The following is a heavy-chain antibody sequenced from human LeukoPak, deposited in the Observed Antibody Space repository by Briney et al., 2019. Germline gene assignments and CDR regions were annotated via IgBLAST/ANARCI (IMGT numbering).Heavy chain of an antibody. Sequence: PGGSLRLSCAASGFTLSDYYMSWIRQAPGKGLEWVSYSSSSGSTMYYADSVKGRFAISRDNAKNSLYLQMNSLRAEDTAVYYCARRRDCIDYWGQGTLVTVSS. D-gene: IGHD2-21*02. CDR2: SSSSGSTM. CDR1: GFTLSDYY. CDR3: ARRRDCIDY. J-gene: IGHJ4*02. V-gene: IGHV3-11*01.